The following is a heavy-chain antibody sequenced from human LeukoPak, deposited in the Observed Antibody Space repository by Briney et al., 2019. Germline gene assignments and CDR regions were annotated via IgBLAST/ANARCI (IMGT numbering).Heavy chain of an antibody. CDR2: IYSGGST. Sequence: GGSLRLSCAASGFTVSSNYMSWVRQAPGKGLEWVSVIYSGGSTYYADSVKGRFTISRDNSKNTLYLQMNSLRAEDTAVYCCAREDDYGGNFDYWGQGTLVTVSS. CDR3: AREDDYGGNFDY. CDR1: GFTVSSNY. D-gene: IGHD4-23*01. J-gene: IGHJ4*02. V-gene: IGHV3-66*02.